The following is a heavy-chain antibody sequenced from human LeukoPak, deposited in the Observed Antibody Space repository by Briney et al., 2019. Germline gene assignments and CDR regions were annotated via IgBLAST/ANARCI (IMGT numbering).Heavy chain of an antibody. J-gene: IGHJ4*02. CDR3: ARSQNYYGSGDY. CDR2: IYYTGST. D-gene: IGHD3-10*01. V-gene: IGHV4-61*03. CDR1: GGSFSNGNYY. Sequence: SETLSLTCTVAGGSFSNGNYYWSWLRQPPGKALEWIGYIYYTGSTYYNPSLEGRVTISVDTSKNHFSVKLSSVTAADTAVYYCARSQNYYGSGDYWSQGTLVTVSS.